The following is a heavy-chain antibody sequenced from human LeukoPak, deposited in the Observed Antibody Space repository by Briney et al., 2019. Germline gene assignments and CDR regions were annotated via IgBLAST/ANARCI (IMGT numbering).Heavy chain of an antibody. J-gene: IGHJ4*02. D-gene: IGHD6-6*01. CDR1: GGSISSSSYY. CDR3: ARWGSSSTFDY. CDR2: IYYSGNT. V-gene: IGHV4-39*01. Sequence: SETLSLTCTVSGGSISSSSYYWGWIRQPPGKGLEWIGSIYYSGNTYYNPSLKSRVTISVDTSENQFSLKLSSVTAADTAVYYCARWGSSSTFDYWGQGTLVTVSS.